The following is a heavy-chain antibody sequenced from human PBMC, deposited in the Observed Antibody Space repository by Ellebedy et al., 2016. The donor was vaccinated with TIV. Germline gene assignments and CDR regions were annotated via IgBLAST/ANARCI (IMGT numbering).Heavy chain of an antibody. V-gene: IGHV3-30*02. CDR3: ASDRGNYGGAPYNGMDI. CDR2: IRFDGNNA. J-gene: IGHJ6*02. CDR1: GFIFSNSG. Sequence: GGSLRLSCAASGFIFSNSGVNWVRQAPGKGLEWVAFIRFDGNNAYYADSAKGRFTISRDNSKNTLYLQMDSLRAEETAVYYCASDRGNYGGAPYNGMDIWGQGTTVTVSS. D-gene: IGHD3-10*01.